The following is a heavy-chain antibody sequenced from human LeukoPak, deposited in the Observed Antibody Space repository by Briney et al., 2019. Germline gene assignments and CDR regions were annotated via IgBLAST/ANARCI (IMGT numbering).Heavy chain of an antibody. V-gene: IGHV4-59*08. Sequence: SETLSLTCTVSGGSISPFYWSWIRQPPGKGLEWIGYIYHRGSTNYNPSLESRVTMSVDTSKNQFSLRLSSVTAADTAVYYCARSSYGNDAFDFWGQGTMVTVSS. CDR3: ARSSYGNDAFDF. CDR1: GGSISPFY. D-gene: IGHD3-10*01. CDR2: IYHRGST. J-gene: IGHJ3*01.